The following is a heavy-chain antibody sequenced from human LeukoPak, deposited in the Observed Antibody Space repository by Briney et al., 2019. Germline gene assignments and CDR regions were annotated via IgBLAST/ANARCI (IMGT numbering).Heavy chain of an antibody. CDR1: GGSISSSSYY. CDR3: ARMIAAAGHFDY. CDR2: IYYSGST. V-gene: IGHV4-39*07. D-gene: IGHD6-13*01. Sequence: SETLSFTCTVSGGSISSSSYYWGWIRQPPGKGLEWIGSIYYSGSTYYNPSLKSRVTISVDTSKNQFSLKLSSVTAADTAVYYCARMIAAAGHFDYWGQGTLVTVSS. J-gene: IGHJ4*02.